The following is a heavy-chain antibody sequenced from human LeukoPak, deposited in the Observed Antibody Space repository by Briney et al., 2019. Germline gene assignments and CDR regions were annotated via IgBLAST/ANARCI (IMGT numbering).Heavy chain of an antibody. CDR2: IQNDEIDI. V-gene: IGHV3-30*02. J-gene: IGHJ4*02. CDR3: AKERKLLPFDC. Sequence: GGSLRLPCAASGFTFSTYGMHWVRQSPGRGLEWVAFIQNDEIDIFYADSVKGRFTVSRDNSRNTLYLQMNSLRPEDTAVYYCAKERKLLPFDCWGQGTLVTVSS. CDR1: GFTFSTYG. D-gene: IGHD4-23*01.